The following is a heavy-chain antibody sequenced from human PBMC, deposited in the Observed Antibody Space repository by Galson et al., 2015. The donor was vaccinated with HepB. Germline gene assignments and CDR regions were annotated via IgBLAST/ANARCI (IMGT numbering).Heavy chain of an antibody. CDR2: IHHSGST. J-gene: IGHJ5*02. CDR1: GGSFSGYY. V-gene: IGHV4-34*01. CDR3: ALKGPLELWTPHDNWFDP. Sequence: LTCAVYGGSFSGYYWSWIRQPPGKGLEWIGEIHHSGSTNYNPSLKSRVTISVDTSKNQFSLKLSSVTAADTAVYYCALKGPLELWTPHDNWFDPWGQGTLVTVSS. D-gene: IGHD5-18*01.